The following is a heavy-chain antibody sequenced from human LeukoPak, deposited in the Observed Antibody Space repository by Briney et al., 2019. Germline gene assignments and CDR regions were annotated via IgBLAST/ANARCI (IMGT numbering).Heavy chain of an antibody. D-gene: IGHD3-22*01. CDR1: GGTFSRYA. CDR2: IIPIFGTA. J-gene: IGHJ4*02. V-gene: IGHV1-69*06. CDR3: ARESQTYYYDINGHPRWGNFDY. Sequence: ASVKVSCKASGGTFSRYAISWVRQAPGQGLEWMGGIIPIFGTANYAQKFQGRVTITADKSTSTAYMELSSLRSEDTAVYYCARESQTYYYDINGHPRWGNFDYWGQGTLVTVSS.